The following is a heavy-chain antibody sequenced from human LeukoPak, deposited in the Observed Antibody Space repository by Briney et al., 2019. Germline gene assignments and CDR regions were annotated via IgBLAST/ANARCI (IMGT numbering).Heavy chain of an antibody. J-gene: IGHJ3*02. CDR3: AREGIAAAGTLTGAFDI. CDR1: AFTFSSYS. CDR2: ISSSSSYI. D-gene: IGHD6-13*01. V-gene: IGHV3-21*01. Sequence: GGSLRLSCAASAFTFSSYSMNWVRQAPGKGLEWVSSISSSSSYIYYADSVKGRFTISRDNAKNSLYLQMNSLRAEDTAVYYCAREGIAAAGTLTGAFDIWGQGTMVTVSS.